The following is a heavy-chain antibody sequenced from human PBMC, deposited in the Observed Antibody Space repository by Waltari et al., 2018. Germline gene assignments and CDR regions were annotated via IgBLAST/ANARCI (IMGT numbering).Heavy chain of an antibody. CDR2: INHSGST. Sequence: QVQLQQWGAGLLKPSETLSLTCAVYGGSCSGYYWSWIRQPPGKGLEWIGEINHSGSTNYNPSLKSRVTISVDTSKNQFALKLSSVTAADTAVYYCAGPGIAAAKGFDPWGQGTLVTVSS. CDR3: AGPGIAAAKGFDP. D-gene: IGHD6-13*01. V-gene: IGHV4-34*01. CDR1: GGSCSGYY. J-gene: IGHJ5*02.